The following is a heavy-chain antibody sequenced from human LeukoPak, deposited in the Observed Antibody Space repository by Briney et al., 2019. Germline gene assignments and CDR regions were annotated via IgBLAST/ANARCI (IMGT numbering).Heavy chain of an antibody. Sequence: GSLKLSCAAAGLSFSDVAVNWVRQPSGKGLEWVGRIRSKANNYATTYAVSVKGRFTISRDDSKNTTYLQMNSLKSDDTAVYYCTRRDNFDTWGQGTLVTVSS. J-gene: IGHJ5*02. V-gene: IGHV3-73*01. CDR1: GLSFSDVA. CDR3: TRRDNFDT. CDR2: IRSKANNYAT. D-gene: IGHD1-1*01.